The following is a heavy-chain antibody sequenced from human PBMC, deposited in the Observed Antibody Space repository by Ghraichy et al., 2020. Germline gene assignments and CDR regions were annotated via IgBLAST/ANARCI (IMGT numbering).Heavy chain of an antibody. V-gene: IGHV3-48*03. Sequence: GGSLRLSCAASGFTFSTYEMNWVRQAPGKGLEWVSYISGGGDTIYHADSVKGRFTISRDNAKNSLYLQMNSLRVEDTAVYYCASSMERVGGQGTLVTVSS. D-gene: IGHD1-1*01. CDR2: ISGGGDTI. CDR3: ASSMERV. J-gene: IGHJ4*02. CDR1: GFTFSTYE.